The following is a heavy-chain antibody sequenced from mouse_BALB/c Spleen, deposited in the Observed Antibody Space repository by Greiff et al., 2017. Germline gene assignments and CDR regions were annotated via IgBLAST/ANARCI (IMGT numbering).Heavy chain of an antibody. CDR2: ISYSGST. Sequence: EVQGVESGPSLVKPSQTLSLTCSVTGDSITSGYWNWIRKFPGNKLEYMGYISYSGSTYYNPSLKSRISITRDTSKNQFFLQLNSVTTEDTATYYCASYDGSRGAYWYFDVWGAGTTVTVSS. CDR1: GDSITSGY. J-gene: IGHJ1*01. V-gene: IGHV3-8*02. CDR3: ASYDGSRGAYWYFDV. D-gene: IGHD1-1*01.